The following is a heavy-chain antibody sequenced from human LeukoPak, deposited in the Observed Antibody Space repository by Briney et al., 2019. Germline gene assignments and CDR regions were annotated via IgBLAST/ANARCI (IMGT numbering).Heavy chain of an antibody. CDR3: STAYGGSGSD. Sequence: PGGSLRLSCAASGFTFSGAWMSWVRQAPGKGLEWVGRIKSKTNGETGDYGAPVKGRYNISRDDSKNTVFLQMNSLKTEDTAVYYCSTAYGGSGSDWGQGTLVTVSS. CDR1: GFTFSGAW. J-gene: IGHJ4*02. CDR2: IKSKTNGETG. V-gene: IGHV3-15*01. D-gene: IGHD3-10*01.